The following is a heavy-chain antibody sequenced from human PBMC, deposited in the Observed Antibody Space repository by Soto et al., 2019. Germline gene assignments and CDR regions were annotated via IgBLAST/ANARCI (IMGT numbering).Heavy chain of an antibody. CDR2: IYYSGST. D-gene: IGHD6-13*01. V-gene: IGHV4-31*03. CDR1: GGSISSGGYY. CDR3: ARATSIAAGFDP. Sequence: KTSETLSLTCTVSGGSISSGGYYWSWIRQHPGKGLEWIGYIYYSGSTYYNPSLKSRVTVSVDTSKNQFSLKLSSVTAADTAVYYCARATSIAAGFDPWGQGTLVTVSS. J-gene: IGHJ5*02.